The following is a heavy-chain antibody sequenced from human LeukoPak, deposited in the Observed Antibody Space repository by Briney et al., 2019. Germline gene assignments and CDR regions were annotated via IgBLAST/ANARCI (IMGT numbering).Heavy chain of an antibody. D-gene: IGHD4-17*01. CDR3: AKDQDYGNLIGLFDY. CDR2: ISGSGGST. CDR1: GFTFSSYA. J-gene: IGHJ4*02. V-gene: IGHV3-23*01. Sequence: PGGSLRLSCAASGFTFSSYAMSWARQAPGKGLEWVSAISGSGGSTYYADSVKGRFTISRDNSKNTLYLQMNSLRAEDTALYYCAKDQDYGNLIGLFDYWGQGTLVTVSS.